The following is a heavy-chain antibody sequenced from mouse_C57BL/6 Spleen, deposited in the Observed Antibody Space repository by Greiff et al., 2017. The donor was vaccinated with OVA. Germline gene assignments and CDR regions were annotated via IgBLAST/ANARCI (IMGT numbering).Heavy chain of an antibody. CDR2: IYPGDGDT. CDR3: ARGDSNQSDY. CDR1: GYAFSSYW. J-gene: IGHJ2*01. V-gene: IGHV1-80*01. D-gene: IGHD2-5*01. Sequence: QVQLKESGAELVKPGASVKISCKASGYAFSSYWMNWVKQRPGKGLEWIGQIYPGDGDTNYNGKFKGKATLTADKSSSTAYMQLSSLTSEDSAVYFCARGDSNQSDYWGQGTTLTVSS.